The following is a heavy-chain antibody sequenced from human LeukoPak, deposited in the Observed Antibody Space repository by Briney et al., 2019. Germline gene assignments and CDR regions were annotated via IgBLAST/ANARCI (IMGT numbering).Heavy chain of an antibody. CDR3: ARERPDLPLYYYYYGMDV. CDR1: GYTFTSYG. Sequence: ASVKVSCKASGYTFTSYGISWARQAPGQGLEWMGWISAYNGNTNYAQKLQGRVTMTTDTSTSTAYMELRSLRSDDTAVYYCARERPDLPLYYYYYGMDVWGQGTTVTVSS. V-gene: IGHV1-18*01. D-gene: IGHD5/OR15-5a*01. CDR2: ISAYNGNT. J-gene: IGHJ6*02.